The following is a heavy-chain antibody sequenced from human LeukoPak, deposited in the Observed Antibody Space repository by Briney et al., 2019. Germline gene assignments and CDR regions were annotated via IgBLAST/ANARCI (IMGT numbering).Heavy chain of an antibody. J-gene: IGHJ5*02. CDR1: GGSISSGGYY. D-gene: IGHD3-22*01. Sequence: TLSLTCTVSGGSISSGGYYWSWIRQHPGKGLEWIGYIYYSGSTYYNPSLKSRVTISVDTSKNQFSLKLSSVTAADTAVYYCATAKPWYYYDGSGYYFRGGWFDPWGQGTLVTVSS. CDR3: ATAKPWYYYDGSGYYFRGGWFDP. V-gene: IGHV4-31*03. CDR2: IYYSGST.